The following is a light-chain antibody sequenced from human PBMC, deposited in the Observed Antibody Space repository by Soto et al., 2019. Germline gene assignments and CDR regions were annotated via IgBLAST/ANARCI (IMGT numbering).Light chain of an antibody. CDR3: SSYTSSSLYV. CDR1: SSDVGGHND. CDR2: DVS. Sequence: QSALTQPASVSGSPGQSITISCTGTSSDVGGHNDVSWYQQHPGKVPKLLIYDVSDRPSGVSNRFSGSKSGNTASLTISGLQAEDEADYYCSSYTSSSLYVFGTGTKLTVL. J-gene: IGLJ1*01. V-gene: IGLV2-14*03.